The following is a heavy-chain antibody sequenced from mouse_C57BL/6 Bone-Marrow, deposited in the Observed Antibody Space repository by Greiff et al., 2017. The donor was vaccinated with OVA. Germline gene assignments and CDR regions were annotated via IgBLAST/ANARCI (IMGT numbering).Heavy chain of an antibody. CDR1: GYTFTDYY. Sequence: EVQLQQSGPELVKPGASVKISCKASGYTFTDYYMNWVKQSHGKSLEWIGDINPNNGGTSYNQKFKGKATLTVDKSSSTAYMELRSLTSEDSAVYYCALLLHWYFDVWGTGTTVTVSS. CDR3: ALLLHWYFDV. J-gene: IGHJ1*03. D-gene: IGHD1-1*01. CDR2: INPNNGGT. V-gene: IGHV1-26*01.